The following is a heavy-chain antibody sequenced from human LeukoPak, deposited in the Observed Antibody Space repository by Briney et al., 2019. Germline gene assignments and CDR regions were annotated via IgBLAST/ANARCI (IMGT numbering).Heavy chain of an antibody. CDR1: GGTFSSYA. CDR3: ARCDHYYYYMDV. Sequence: GVSVKVSCKASGGTFSSYAISWVRQAPGQGLEWMGGIIPIFGTANYAQKFQGRVTITTDESTSTAYMELSSLRSEDTAVYYCARCDHYYYYMDVWGKGTTVTVSS. V-gene: IGHV1-69*05. CDR2: IIPIFGTA. J-gene: IGHJ6*03.